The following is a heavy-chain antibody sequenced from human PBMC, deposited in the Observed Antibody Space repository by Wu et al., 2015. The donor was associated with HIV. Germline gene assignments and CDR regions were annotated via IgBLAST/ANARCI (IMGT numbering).Heavy chain of an antibody. CDR2: IIPIFGTA. CDR3: ARDSPDGSPQVLYYYYMDV. J-gene: IGHJ6*03. D-gene: IGHD5-24*01. Sequence: QVQLVQSGAEVKKPGSSVKVSCKASGGTFSSYAISWVRQAPGQGLEWMGGIIPIFGTANYAQKFQGRVTITADESTSTAYMELSSLRSEDTAVYYCARDSPDGSPQVLYYYYMDVWGKGTNGHRLL. CDR1: GGTFSSYA. V-gene: IGHV1-69*12.